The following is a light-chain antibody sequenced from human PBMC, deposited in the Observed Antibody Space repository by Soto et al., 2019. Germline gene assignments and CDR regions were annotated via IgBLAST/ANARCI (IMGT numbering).Light chain of an antibody. Sequence: DIQMTQSPSTLSGSVGDRVTITCRASQTISSWFAWYQQKQGKAPKLLIYKASTLKSGVPSRFSGSGSGTEFTLTICSLQTDDFATYYCQHYNSYSEAFGQGTKVDIK. CDR1: QTISSW. CDR3: QHYNSYSEA. J-gene: IGKJ1*01. CDR2: KAS. V-gene: IGKV1-5*03.